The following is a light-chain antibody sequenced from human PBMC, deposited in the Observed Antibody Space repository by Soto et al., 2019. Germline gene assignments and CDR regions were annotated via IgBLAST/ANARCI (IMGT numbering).Light chain of an antibody. CDR3: QQYYSTPYT. CDR2: LAS. Sequence: DIVMTQSPDSLAVSLGERATINCKSSQSVLYSSNNKNYLAWYQQQPGQPPKLLIYLASTRESRVPDRFSGSGSGTDFTLTISSLQAEDVAVYYCQQYYSTPYTFGQGTKLEIK. V-gene: IGKV4-1*01. CDR1: QSVLYSSNNKNY. J-gene: IGKJ2*01.